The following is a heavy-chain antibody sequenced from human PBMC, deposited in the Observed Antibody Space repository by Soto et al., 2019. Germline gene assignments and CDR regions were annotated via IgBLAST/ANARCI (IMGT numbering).Heavy chain of an antibody. CDR3: AKSSSVALTSFDY. J-gene: IGHJ4*02. Sequence: LRLSFAASGFTVSVLDMHWVRQAPGKGLQWVSAIGAAGYPYYPGSVKARFTSSRENAMNCLYLQMNSLRAGDTAVYYCAKSSSVALTSFDYWGQGTLVTVSS. V-gene: IGHV3-13*05. CDR2: IGAAGYP. D-gene: IGHD2-21*02. CDR1: GFTVSVLD.